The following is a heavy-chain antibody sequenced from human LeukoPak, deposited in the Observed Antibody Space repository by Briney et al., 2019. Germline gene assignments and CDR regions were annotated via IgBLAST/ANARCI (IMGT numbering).Heavy chain of an antibody. CDR3: GRSGDRVPLQDDVFDV. J-gene: IGHJ3*01. CDR2: IYPGDSGP. CDR1: GYSFTSYC. Sequence: KTGESLKLSCKVSGYSFTSYCIGWVRQMPGKGLEWMGIIYPGDSGPTYSPSFQGQVTISVDKSINTAYLQWSSLQASDTAMYYCGRSGDRVPLQDDVFDVWGQGTMVTVST. V-gene: IGHV5-51*01. D-gene: IGHD3-3*01.